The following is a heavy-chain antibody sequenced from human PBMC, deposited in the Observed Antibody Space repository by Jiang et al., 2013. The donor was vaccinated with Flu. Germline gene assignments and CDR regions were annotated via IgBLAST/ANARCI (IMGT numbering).Heavy chain of an antibody. CDR1: SISSGGLL. V-gene: IGHV4-31*02. CDR3: ASAVGYYYDSSGYLI. D-gene: IGHD3-22*01. J-gene: IGHJ4*02. CDR2: IYYSGST. Sequence: SISSGGLLLEAGIRQHPGKGLEWIGYIYYSGSTYYNPSLKSRVTISVDTSKNQFSLKLSSVTAADTAVYYCASAVGYYYDSSGYLIWGQGTLVTVSS.